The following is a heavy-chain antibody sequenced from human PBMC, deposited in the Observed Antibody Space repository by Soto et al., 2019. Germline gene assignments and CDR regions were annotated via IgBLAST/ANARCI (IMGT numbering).Heavy chain of an antibody. CDR3: ENDAVAYNGKWVWFDS. Sequence: DVQLLQSGGGLVQPGGSLTLSCAASRFIFSDYAMNWVRQAPGKGLEWVSSIGGSNTDRYYADSVKGRFIISRDNSKNTMYLQMNSLRDDDTAVYYCENDAVAYNGKWVWFDSWGQGTLVTVSS. V-gene: IGHV3-23*01. CDR2: IGGSNTDR. J-gene: IGHJ5*01. CDR1: RFIFSDYA. D-gene: IGHD6-19*01.